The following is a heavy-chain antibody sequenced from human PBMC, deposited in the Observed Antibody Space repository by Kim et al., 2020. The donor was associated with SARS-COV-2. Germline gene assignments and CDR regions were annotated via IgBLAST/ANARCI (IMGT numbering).Heavy chain of an antibody. Sequence: GGSLRLSCAASGFTVSSNYMSWVRQAPGKGLEWVSVIYSGGSTYYADSVKGRFTISRYNSKNTLNLQMNSLRAEDTAVYYCARVSSSGWYGHYYGMDVWGQGTTVTVSS. CDR3: ARVSSSGWYGHYYGMDV. CDR1: GFTVSSNY. V-gene: IGHV3-53*01. D-gene: IGHD6-19*01. J-gene: IGHJ6*02. CDR2: IYSGGST.